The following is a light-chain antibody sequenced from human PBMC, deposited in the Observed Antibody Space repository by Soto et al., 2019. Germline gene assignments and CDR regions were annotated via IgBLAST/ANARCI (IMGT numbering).Light chain of an antibody. CDR3: QQYYSYPRGT. J-gene: IGKJ1*01. CDR2: AAS. V-gene: IGKV1-5*01. CDR1: QTISSW. Sequence: DLQITQSPSTLSASVGDRVTITCRASQTISSWLAWYQQKPGKAPKLLIYAASTLQSGVPSRFSGSGSGTDFTLTISCLQSEDFATYYCQQYYSYPRGTFGQGTKVDIK.